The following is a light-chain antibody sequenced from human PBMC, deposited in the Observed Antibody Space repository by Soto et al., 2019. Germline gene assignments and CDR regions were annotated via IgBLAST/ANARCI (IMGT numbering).Light chain of an antibody. V-gene: IGKV1-33*01. Sequence: DIQMTQSPSSLSASVGDSVTITCQASQDIKNYLNWYQQRSGKAPKLLIYDASDLETGVPSRFSGSGSGTDFTFTINSRQPEDIATYYCQQYDNPPLTFGGGTKVDIK. CDR2: DAS. J-gene: IGKJ4*01. CDR3: QQYDNPPLT. CDR1: QDIKNY.